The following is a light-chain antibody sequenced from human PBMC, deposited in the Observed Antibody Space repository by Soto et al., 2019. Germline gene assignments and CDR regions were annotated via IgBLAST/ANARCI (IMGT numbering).Light chain of an antibody. Sequence: DIQMTQYPSSLSASVGDRVTITCEASQDISNYLNWYQQKPGKAPKLLIYDASNLETGVPSRFSGSGSGTDFTFTISRLQTEDIATYYCQQYDNIPWTFGQGTKV. CDR2: DAS. V-gene: IGKV1-33*01. CDR3: QQYDNIPWT. J-gene: IGKJ1*01. CDR1: QDISNY.